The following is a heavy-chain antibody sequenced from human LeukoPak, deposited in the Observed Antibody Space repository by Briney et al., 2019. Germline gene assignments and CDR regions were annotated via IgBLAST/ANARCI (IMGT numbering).Heavy chain of an antibody. CDR2: IYYSGST. D-gene: IGHD3-10*01. Sequence: SETPSLTCTVSGGSISSGGYYWSWIRQHPGKGLEWIGYIYYSGSTYYNPSLKSRVTISVDTSKNQFSLKLSSVTAAGTAVYYCARFYGSGSYYLKNYYFDYWGQGTLVTVSS. CDR1: GGSISSGGYY. CDR3: ARFYGSGSYYLKNYYFDY. V-gene: IGHV4-31*03. J-gene: IGHJ4*02.